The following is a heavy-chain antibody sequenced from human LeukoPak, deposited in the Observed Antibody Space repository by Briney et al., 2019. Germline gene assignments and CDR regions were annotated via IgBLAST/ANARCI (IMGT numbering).Heavy chain of an antibody. CDR3: ARGRWFGELFYRPGDSYFDY. V-gene: IGHV4-34*01. J-gene: IGHJ4*02. CDR2: INHSGST. Sequence: PSETLYLTCAVYGGSFSGYYRSWIRQPPGKGLEWIGEINHSGSTNYNPSLKSRVTISVDTSKNQFSLKLSSVTAADTAVYYCARGRWFGELFYRPGDSYFDYWGQGTLVTVSS. D-gene: IGHD3-10*01. CDR1: GGSFSGYY.